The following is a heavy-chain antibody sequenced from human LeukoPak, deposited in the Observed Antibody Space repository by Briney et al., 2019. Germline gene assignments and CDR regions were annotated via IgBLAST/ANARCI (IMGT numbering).Heavy chain of an antibody. Sequence: PGGSLRLSCAASGFTFSSYGMHWVRQAPGKGLEWVAVISYDGSNKYYADSVKGRFTISRDNSKNTLYLQMNSLRAEDTAVYYCANGAINLWFGESGDFDYWGQGTLVTVSS. D-gene: IGHD3-10*01. CDR1: GFTFSSYG. CDR2: ISYDGSNK. V-gene: IGHV3-30*18. J-gene: IGHJ4*02. CDR3: ANGAINLWFGESGDFDY.